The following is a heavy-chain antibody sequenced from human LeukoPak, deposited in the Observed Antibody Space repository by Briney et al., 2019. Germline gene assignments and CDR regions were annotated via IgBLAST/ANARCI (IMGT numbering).Heavy chain of an antibody. J-gene: IGHJ5*02. CDR3: ARGGRMDINTCFDP. D-gene: IGHD5-12*01. Sequence: SETLSLTCTVSGGSISSYYWSWIRQPPGKGLEWIGYIYYSGSTNYNPSLKSRVTISVDTSKNQFSLKLSSVTAADTAVYYCARGGRMDINTCFDPWAKETLVTVSS. V-gene: IGHV4-59*01. CDR2: IYYSGST. CDR1: GGSISSYY.